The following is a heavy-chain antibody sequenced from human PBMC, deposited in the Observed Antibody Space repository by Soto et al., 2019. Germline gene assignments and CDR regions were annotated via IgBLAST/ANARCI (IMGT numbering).Heavy chain of an antibody. D-gene: IGHD3-10*01. Sequence: GGSLRLSCAASGFNFSNAWMNGVRQAPGKGLEWVGRIKSKTDGGTTDYAAPVKGRFTISRDDSKNTLYLQMNSLKTEDTAVYYCTTARWYYGSGSYYYTYYYYGMAVWGQGPTVKVSS. V-gene: IGHV3-15*07. CDR3: TTARWYYGSGSYYYTYYYYGMAV. CDR2: IKSKTDGGTT. CDR1: GFNFSNAW. J-gene: IGHJ6*02.